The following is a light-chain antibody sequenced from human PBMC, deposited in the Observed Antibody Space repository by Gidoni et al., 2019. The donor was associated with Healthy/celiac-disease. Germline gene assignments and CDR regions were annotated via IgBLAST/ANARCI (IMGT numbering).Light chain of an antibody. J-gene: IGLJ2*01. Sequence: QSVLTPPPSVSGAPGQSATISCTGSSSNIGAGYDVHWYQQLPGTAPKLLIYGNSNRPSGVPDRFSGSKSGTSASLAITVLQAEDEADYYCQSYDSSLSGSRVFGGGTKLTVL. CDR2: GNS. CDR1: SSNIGAGYD. V-gene: IGLV1-40*01. CDR3: QSYDSSLSGSRV.